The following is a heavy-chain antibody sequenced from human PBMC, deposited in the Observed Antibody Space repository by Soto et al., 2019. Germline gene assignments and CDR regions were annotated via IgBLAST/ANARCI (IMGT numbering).Heavy chain of an antibody. CDR1: GDSIGGVGY. CDR3: ARSGVTGIVIPSHWFDP. D-gene: IGHD2-21*02. V-gene: IGHV4-31*03. CDR2: ISSSGST. Sequence: SETLSLTCTVSGDSIGGVGYWSWIRQFPGRGLEWIGCISSSGSTYYNPALNNRISLSLDTSQDQFSLKLLSVTAADTAIYYCARSGVTGIVIPSHWFDPWGQGTLVTVSS. J-gene: IGHJ5*02.